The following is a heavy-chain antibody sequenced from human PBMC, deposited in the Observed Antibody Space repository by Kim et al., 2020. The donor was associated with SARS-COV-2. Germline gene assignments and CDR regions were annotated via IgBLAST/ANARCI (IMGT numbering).Heavy chain of an antibody. CDR3: ARGGYCSSTSCYVYFQH. J-gene: IGHJ1*01. D-gene: IGHD2-2*01. CDR1: GFTFSSYS. V-gene: IGHV3-21*01. CDR2: ISSSSSYI. Sequence: GGSLRLSCAASGFTFSSYSMNWVRQAAGKGLEWVSSISSSSSYIYYADSVKGRFTISRDNAKNSLYLQMNSLRAEDTAVYYCARGGYCSSTSCYVYFQHWGQGTLVTVSS.